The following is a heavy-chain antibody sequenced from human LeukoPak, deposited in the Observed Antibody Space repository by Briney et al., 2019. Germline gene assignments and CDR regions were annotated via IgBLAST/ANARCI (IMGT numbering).Heavy chain of an antibody. D-gene: IGHD1-26*01. CDR3: ARGPGAWELLNY. Sequence: ASVKVSCKASGYTFTGYYMHWVGQAPGHGLEWMGWINPNSGGTNYAQKFQGRVTMTRDTSISTAYMELSRLRSDDTAVYYCARGPGAWELLNYWGQGTLVTVSS. V-gene: IGHV1-2*02. CDR1: GYTFTGYY. J-gene: IGHJ4*02. CDR2: INPNSGGT.